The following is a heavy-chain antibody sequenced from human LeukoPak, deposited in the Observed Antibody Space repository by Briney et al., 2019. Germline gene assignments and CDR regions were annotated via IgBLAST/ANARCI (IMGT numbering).Heavy chain of an antibody. Sequence: PGRSLRLSWAASGFTFSSYGMHWVRQAAGEGLEWVAVIWYDGSNKYYAASVKGRFTISRDNSKNTLYLQMNSLRAEDTAVYYCARDLATVTEGHYYYGMDVWGQGTTVTVSS. J-gene: IGHJ6*02. CDR3: ARDLATVTEGHYYYGMDV. V-gene: IGHV3-33*01. D-gene: IGHD4-17*01. CDR1: GFTFSSYG. CDR2: IWYDGSNK.